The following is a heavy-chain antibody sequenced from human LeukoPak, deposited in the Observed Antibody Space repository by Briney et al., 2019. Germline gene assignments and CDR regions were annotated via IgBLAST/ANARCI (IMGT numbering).Heavy chain of an antibody. Sequence: PSETLSPTCTVSGGSISSSSYYWGWIRQPPGKGLEWIGSIYYSGSTYYNPSLKSRVTISVDTSKNQFSLKLSSVTAADTAVYYCAREAVATGGVDYWGQGTLVTVSS. CDR1: GGSISSSSYY. CDR3: AREAVATGGVDY. CDR2: IYYSGST. V-gene: IGHV4-39*07. D-gene: IGHD5-12*01. J-gene: IGHJ4*02.